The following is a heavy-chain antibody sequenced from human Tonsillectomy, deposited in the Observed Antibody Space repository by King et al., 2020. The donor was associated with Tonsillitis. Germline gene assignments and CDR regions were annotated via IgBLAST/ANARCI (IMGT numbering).Heavy chain of an antibody. Sequence: VQLVESGAEVKKPGESLRISCKGSGYSFTSYWINWVRQMPGKGLEWMGRIDPSDSYTNYSPSFQGHVTISADKSISTAYLQWSSLKASDTAMYYCASPQWFPPNSYYGMDVWGKGTTVPASS. CDR2: IDPSDSYT. J-gene: IGHJ6*04. CDR3: ASPQWFPPNSYYGMDV. D-gene: IGHD3-22*01. V-gene: IGHV5-10-1*03. CDR1: GYSFTSYW.